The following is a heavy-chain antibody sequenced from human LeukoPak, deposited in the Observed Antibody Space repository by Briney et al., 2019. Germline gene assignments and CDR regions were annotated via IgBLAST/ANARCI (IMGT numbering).Heavy chain of an antibody. D-gene: IGHD2-2*01. Sequence: SETLSLTCTVSGGSISSSSYYWGWIRQPPGKGLEWVGSIYYSGSTYYNPSLKSRVTISVDTSKNQFSLKLGSVTAADTAVYYCARRGVVPAAIYYYGMDVWGQGTTVTVSS. CDR3: ARRGVVPAAIYYYGMDV. CDR2: IYYSGST. J-gene: IGHJ6*02. V-gene: IGHV4-39*07. CDR1: GGSISSSSYY.